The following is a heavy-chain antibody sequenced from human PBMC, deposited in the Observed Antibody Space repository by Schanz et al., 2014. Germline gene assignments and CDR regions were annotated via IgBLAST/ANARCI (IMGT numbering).Heavy chain of an antibody. J-gene: IGHJ4*02. CDR2: ISASGGST. D-gene: IGHD3-10*01. V-gene: IGHV3-23*04. CDR1: GFIFEDYA. CDR3: AKDPYGSGNHYTY. Sequence: EVQLVESGGGLVQPGRSLRLSCAASGFIFEDYAMYWVRQAPGKGLEWVSAISASGGSTYYADSVKGRFTISRDNSKNTLYVQLNSLRAEDTAVYYCAKDPYGSGNHYTYWGRGALVSVSS.